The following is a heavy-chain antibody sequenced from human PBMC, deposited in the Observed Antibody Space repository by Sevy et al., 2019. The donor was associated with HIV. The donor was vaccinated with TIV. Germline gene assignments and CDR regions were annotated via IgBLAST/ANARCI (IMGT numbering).Heavy chain of an antibody. CDR2: IIPIFGTA. CDR3: ARETNTGTIVVVPAAMSGERDYYYYGMDV. J-gene: IGHJ6*02. CDR1: GGTFSSYA. Sequence: ASVKVSCKASGGTFSSYAISWVRQAPGQGLEWMGGIIPIFGTANYAQKFQGRVTITADESTSTAYMELSSLRSEDTAVYYCARETNTGTIVVVPAAMSGERDYYYYGMDVWGQGTTVTVSS. V-gene: IGHV1-69*13. D-gene: IGHD2-2*01.